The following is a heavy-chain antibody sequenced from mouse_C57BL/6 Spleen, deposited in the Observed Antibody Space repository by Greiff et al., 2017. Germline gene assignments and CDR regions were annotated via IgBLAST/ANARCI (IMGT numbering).Heavy chain of an antibody. J-gene: IGHJ1*03. D-gene: IGHD2-3*01. Sequence: EVKLMESGPGLVKPSQSLSLTCSVTGYSITSGYYWNWIRQFPGNKLEWMGYISYDGSNNYNPSLKNRISITRDTSKNQFFLKLNSVTTEDTATYYCARDGDGYYGYWYFDVWGTGTTVTVSS. CDR1: GYSITSGYY. V-gene: IGHV3-6*01. CDR2: ISYDGSN. CDR3: ARDGDGYYGYWYFDV.